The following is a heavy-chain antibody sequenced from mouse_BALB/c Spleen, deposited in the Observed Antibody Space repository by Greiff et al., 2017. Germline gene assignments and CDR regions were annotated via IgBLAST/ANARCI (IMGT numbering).Heavy chain of an antibody. Sequence: EVMLVESGGGLVKPGGSLKLSCAASGFAFSSYDMSWVRQNPEKRLEWVAYISSGGVSTYYPDTVKGRFTITRDNAKNTLYRQMSSLKSEDTAMYYCARHGAYGSPYYCAYWGHGTTLTVST. CDR2: ISSGGVST. CDR3: ARHGAYGSPYYCAY. J-gene: IGHJ2*01. D-gene: IGHD1-1*01. V-gene: IGHV5-12-1*01. CDR1: GFAFSSYD.